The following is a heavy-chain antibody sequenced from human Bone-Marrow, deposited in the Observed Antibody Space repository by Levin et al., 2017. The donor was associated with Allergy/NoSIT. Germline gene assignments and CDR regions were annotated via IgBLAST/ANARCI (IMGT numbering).Heavy chain of an antibody. Sequence: PLASVKVSCKASGYTFSDCAMNWVRQAPGQGLEWMGWINTKTGKPTYAQGFTGRFVFSLDASVSTTYLQISGLKAEDTAMYYCAREVYTSSTFIDYWGQGSLVTVSS. CDR3: AREVYTSSTFIDY. CDR2: INTKTGKP. CDR1: GYTFSDCA. J-gene: IGHJ4*02. V-gene: IGHV7-4-1*02. D-gene: IGHD6-6*01.